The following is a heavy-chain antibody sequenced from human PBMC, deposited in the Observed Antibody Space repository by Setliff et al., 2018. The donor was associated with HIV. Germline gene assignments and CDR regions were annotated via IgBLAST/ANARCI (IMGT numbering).Heavy chain of an antibody. J-gene: IGHJ3*02. D-gene: IGHD3-22*01. CDR3: ASVSRDDSSGYFPMLGAFDI. CDR1: GYSISSGYY. V-gene: IGHV4-38-2*01. Sequence: PSETLSLTCAVSGYSISSGYYWGWIRQPPGKGLEWIGSIYHSGSTYYNPSLKSRVTRSVDTSKNQFSLKLSSVTAADTAVYYGASVSRDDSSGYFPMLGAFDIWGQGTMVTVSS. CDR2: IYHSGST.